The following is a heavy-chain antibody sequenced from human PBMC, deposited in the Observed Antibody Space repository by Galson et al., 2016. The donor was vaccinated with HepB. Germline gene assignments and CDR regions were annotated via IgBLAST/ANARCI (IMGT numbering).Heavy chain of an antibody. V-gene: IGHV3-33*06. J-gene: IGHJ4*02. CDR3: AKDYSGSYPIYYFDY. CDR2: IWYDGSNK. D-gene: IGHD1-26*01. Sequence: APGKGLEWVAVIWYDGSNKYYADSVKGRLTISRDNSKNTLYLQMNSLRAEDTAVYFCAKDYSGSYPIYYFDYWGQGTLVTVSS.